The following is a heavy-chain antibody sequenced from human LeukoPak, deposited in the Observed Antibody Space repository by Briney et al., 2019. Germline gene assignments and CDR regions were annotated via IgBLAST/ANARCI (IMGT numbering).Heavy chain of an antibody. J-gene: IGHJ4*02. CDR2: ISSSSSYI. CDR1: GFTLSTYS. Sequence: PGGSLRLSCAASGFTLSTYSMNWVRQAPGKGLEWVSCISSSSSYIYYADSVKGRFTIARDNAKKLVHLQMSSLRAEDTAVYYCARERDGYNYADFWGQGTLVTVSS. V-gene: IGHV3-21*01. CDR3: ARERDGYNYADF. D-gene: IGHD5-24*01.